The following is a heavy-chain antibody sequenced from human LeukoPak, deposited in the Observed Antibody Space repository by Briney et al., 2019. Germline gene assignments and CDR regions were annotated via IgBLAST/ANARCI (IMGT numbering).Heavy chain of an antibody. D-gene: IGHD3-3*01. Sequence: GSLRLSCAASGFTFSSYSMNWVRQAPGKGLEWVSAISGSGGSTYYADSVKGRFTISRDNSKNTLYLQMNSLRAEDTAVYYCAKGALYYDFWSGYLRSWGQGTLVTVSS. CDR3: AKGALYYDFWSGYLRS. CDR2: ISGSGGST. CDR1: GFTFSSYS. V-gene: IGHV3-23*01. J-gene: IGHJ5*02.